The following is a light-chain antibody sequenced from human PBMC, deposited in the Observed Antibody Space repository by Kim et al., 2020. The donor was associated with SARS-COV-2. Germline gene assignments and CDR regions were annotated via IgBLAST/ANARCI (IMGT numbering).Light chain of an antibody. J-gene: IGKJ4*01. Sequence: PGERATLSCRASQSVSSYVAWYQQKPGQAPRLLIYDASNRATGIPARFSGSGSGTDFTLTISSLEPEDFAVYYCQQRSNWPPALTFGGGTKVDIK. CDR2: DAS. CDR1: QSVSSY. V-gene: IGKV3-11*01. CDR3: QQRSNWPPALT.